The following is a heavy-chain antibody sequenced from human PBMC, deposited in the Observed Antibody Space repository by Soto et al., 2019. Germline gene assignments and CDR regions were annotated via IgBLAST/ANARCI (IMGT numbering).Heavy chain of an antibody. D-gene: IGHD6-19*01. V-gene: IGHV1-69*13. CDR3: ARNREIAVAGTGVYFDY. CDR1: GGTFSSYA. Sequence: SVKVSCKASGGTFSSYAISWVRQAPGQGFEWMGGIIPIFGTANYAQKFQGRVTITADESTSTAYMELSSLRSEDTAVYYCARNREIAVAGTGVYFDYWGQGTLVTVSS. CDR2: IIPIFGTA. J-gene: IGHJ4*02.